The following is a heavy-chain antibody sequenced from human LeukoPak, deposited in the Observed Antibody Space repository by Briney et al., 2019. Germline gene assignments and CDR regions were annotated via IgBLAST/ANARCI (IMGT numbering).Heavy chain of an antibody. J-gene: IGHJ4*02. Sequence: SETLSLTCAVSGYSISSGYYWGWIRQPPGKGLEWIGSIYHSGSTYYNPSLKSRVTISVDTSKNQFSLKLSSVTAADTAVYYCAREAGATVQLERVDYWGQRTLVTVSS. D-gene: IGHD1-1*01. CDR2: IYHSGST. V-gene: IGHV4-38-2*02. CDR1: GYSISSGYY. CDR3: AREAGATVQLERVDY.